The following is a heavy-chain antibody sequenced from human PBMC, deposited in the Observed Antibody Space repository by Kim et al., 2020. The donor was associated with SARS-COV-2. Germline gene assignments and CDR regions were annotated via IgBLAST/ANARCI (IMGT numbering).Heavy chain of an antibody. CDR3: ARGSSGWYLGKYYYYGMDV. CDR2: IYYSGST. V-gene: IGHV4-39*07. Sequence: SETLSLTCTVSGGSISSSSYYWGWIRQPPGKGLEWIGSIYYSGSTYYNPSLKSRVTISVDTSKNQFSLKLSSVTAADTAVYYCARGSSGWYLGKYYYYGMDVWGQGTTVTVSS. D-gene: IGHD6-19*01. J-gene: IGHJ6*02. CDR1: GGSISSSSYY.